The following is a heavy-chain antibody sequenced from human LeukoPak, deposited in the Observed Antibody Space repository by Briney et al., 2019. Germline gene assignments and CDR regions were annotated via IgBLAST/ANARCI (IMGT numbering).Heavy chain of an antibody. D-gene: IGHD3-9*01. CDR2: IYYSGST. Sequence: SETLSLTCTVSGGSISSSSYHWGWIRQPPGKGLEWIGSIYYSGSTYHNPSLKSRVTISVDTSKNQFSLKLSSVTAADTAVYYCARLTSYYDILTGYFSLDYWGQGTLVTVSS. V-gene: IGHV4-39*01. J-gene: IGHJ4*02. CDR3: ARLTSYYDILTGYFSLDY. CDR1: GGSISSSSYH.